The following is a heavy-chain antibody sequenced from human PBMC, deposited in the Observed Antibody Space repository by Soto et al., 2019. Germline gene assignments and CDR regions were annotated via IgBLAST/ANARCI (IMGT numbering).Heavy chain of an antibody. D-gene: IGHD5-18*01. J-gene: IGHJ4*02. Sequence: SETLSLTCTVSGGSISSCYWSWIRQPPGKGLEWIGYIYYNGNTNYNPSLRSRVTISVDTSKNQFSLKVSSVAAADTAVYYCARNVDTTRAYYFDYWGQGTLVTVSS. CDR1: GGSISSCY. CDR2: IYYNGNT. CDR3: ARNVDTTRAYYFDY. V-gene: IGHV4-59*01.